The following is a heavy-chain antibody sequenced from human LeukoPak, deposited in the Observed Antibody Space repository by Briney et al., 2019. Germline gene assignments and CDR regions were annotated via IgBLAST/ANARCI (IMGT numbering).Heavy chain of an antibody. Sequence: GASVKVSCKASGYTFTGYYMHWVRQAPGQGLEWMGWINPNSGGTNYAQKFQGRVTMTRDTSINTAYMELSRLRTDDTAEYYCASRPIAAAGTYYYGMDVWGQGTTVTVSS. CDR3: ASRPIAAAGTYYYGMDV. CDR1: GYTFTGYY. CDR2: INPNSGGT. D-gene: IGHD6-13*01. V-gene: IGHV1-2*02. J-gene: IGHJ6*02.